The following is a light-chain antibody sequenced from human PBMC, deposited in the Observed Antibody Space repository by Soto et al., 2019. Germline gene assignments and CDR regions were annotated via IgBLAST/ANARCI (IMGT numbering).Light chain of an antibody. V-gene: IGKV3-20*01. CDR3: QQYGNSPLT. CDR1: QSVSSSY. J-gene: IGKJ4*01. Sequence: EIVSTQSPGTLSLSPGERATLSCRASQSVSSSYLAWYQQKPGQAPRLLIYGASTRATGIPARFSGSGSGTDFTLTISGLEPEDFAVYYCQQYGNSPLTFGGGTKVDI. CDR2: GAS.